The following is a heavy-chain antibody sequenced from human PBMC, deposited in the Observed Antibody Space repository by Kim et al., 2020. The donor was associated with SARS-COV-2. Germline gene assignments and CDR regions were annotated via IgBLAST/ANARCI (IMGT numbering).Heavy chain of an antibody. Sequence: GGSLRLSCGASGFTFSSYGMHWVRQTPGKGLEWVAIILYDGSDKHYADSVKGRFTISRDNSKNTLYLQMNSLRDEDTAVYYCARVRWNYDTLTNYYGALLDSWGQGTLVTVSS. D-gene: IGHD3-9*01. J-gene: IGHJ4*02. CDR2: ILYDGSDK. CDR1: GFTFSSYG. V-gene: IGHV3-33*08. CDR3: ARVRWNYDTLTNYYGALLDS.